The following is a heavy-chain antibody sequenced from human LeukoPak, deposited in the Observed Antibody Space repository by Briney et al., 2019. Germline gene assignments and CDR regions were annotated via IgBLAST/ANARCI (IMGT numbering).Heavy chain of an antibody. CDR3: ARARAVAVTFDI. CDR1: GCSFTSYW. CDR2: IYPGDSDT. J-gene: IGHJ4*02. V-gene: IGHV5-51*01. Sequence: GESLKISCKGSGCSFTSYWIGWVRQMPGKGLGWMGIIYPGDSDTRYSPSFQGQVTISADKSISTAYLQWRSLKASDTAMYYSARARAVAVTFDIWGQGTLVTVSS. D-gene: IGHD6-19*01.